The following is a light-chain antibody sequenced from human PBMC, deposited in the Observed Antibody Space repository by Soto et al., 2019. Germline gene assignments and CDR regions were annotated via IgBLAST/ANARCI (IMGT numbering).Light chain of an antibody. J-gene: IGKJ1*01. Sequence: DIQMTQSPSTLSASVGDRVTITCRASQSISSWLAWYQQKPGKAPKLLIYKASSLESGVPSRFSGSGSGTEFTLTISSLQPDDFATYYCQQYNTYPVTCGQGTKVEIK. CDR3: QQYNTYPVT. CDR1: QSISSW. CDR2: KAS. V-gene: IGKV1-5*03.